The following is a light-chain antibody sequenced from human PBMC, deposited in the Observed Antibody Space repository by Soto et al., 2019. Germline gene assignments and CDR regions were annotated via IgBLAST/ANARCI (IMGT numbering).Light chain of an antibody. CDR1: SSKIVAYT. CDR2: STD. J-gene: IGLJ2*01. V-gene: IGLV1-44*01. CDR3: ATWDDSRNGPL. Sequence: QSVLTQPPSASGTPGQGGTISCSGSSSKIVAYTVHWYQQFPGAAPKLLIYSTDHRPSGVPDRFSASKSRTSASLAISGLRCEHAAHYFFATWDDSRNGPLFGGGTKLTVL.